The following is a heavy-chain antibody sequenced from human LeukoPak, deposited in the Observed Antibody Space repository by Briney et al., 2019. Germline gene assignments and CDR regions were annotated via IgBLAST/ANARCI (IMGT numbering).Heavy chain of an antibody. CDR1: GFTFSSYG. CDR2: ISGSSSTI. Sequence: GRSLRLSCAASGFTFSSYGMHWVRQAPGKGLEWVSDISGSSSTIYSADSVKGRFTISRDNAKNSLYLQMNSLRDEDTAVYYCARRDYYSFDFWGQGTLVTVSS. CDR3: ARRDYYSFDF. D-gene: IGHD3-10*01. J-gene: IGHJ4*02. V-gene: IGHV3-48*02.